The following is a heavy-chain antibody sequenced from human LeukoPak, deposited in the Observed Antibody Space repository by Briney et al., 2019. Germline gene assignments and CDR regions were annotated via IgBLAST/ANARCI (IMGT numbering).Heavy chain of an antibody. D-gene: IGHD5-18*01. CDR1: GFTFSSHA. J-gene: IGHJ4*02. CDR2: ISGSGADT. Sequence: GGSLRLSCAASGFTFSSHAMSWVRQAPGRGLEWVSGISGSGADTHCADSVKGRFTISRDNSKNTLYLQVNSLRAEDTAVYYCAKTHSYSYGAFDYWGQGTLITVSS. V-gene: IGHV3-23*01. CDR3: AKTHSYSYGAFDY.